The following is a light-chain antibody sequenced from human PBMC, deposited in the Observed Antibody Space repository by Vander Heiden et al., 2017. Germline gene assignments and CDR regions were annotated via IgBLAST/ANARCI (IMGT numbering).Light chain of an antibody. V-gene: IGLV3-1*01. CDR2: RDT. J-gene: IGLJ1*01. Sequence: SFALIQPPTVSASPRQTASITCSGVELGYKYACWYQQKPGQSPVLVIYRDTRRPSGIPERFSGSDSRNAATLTSSGTQALDEADYCCLAGDGNTGGVFGAGTKVTVL. CDR1: ELGYKY. CDR3: LAGDGNTGGV.